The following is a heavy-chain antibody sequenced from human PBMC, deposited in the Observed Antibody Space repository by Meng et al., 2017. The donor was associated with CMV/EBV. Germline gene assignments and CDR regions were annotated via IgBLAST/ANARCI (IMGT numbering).Heavy chain of an antibody. V-gene: IGHV3-74*01. D-gene: IGHD3-10*01. CDR2: IKSDGSST. Sequence: GGSLRLSCAASGFTFSTYWMHWVRQAPGKGLVWVSRIKSDGSSTNYADSVKGRFTISRDNAKNTLYLQMNSLRAEDTAMYYCARVDGRRGSGDWGSGNWFDPWGQGTLVTVSS. J-gene: IGHJ5*02. CDR1: GFTFSTYW. CDR3: ARVDGRRGSGDWGSGNWFDP.